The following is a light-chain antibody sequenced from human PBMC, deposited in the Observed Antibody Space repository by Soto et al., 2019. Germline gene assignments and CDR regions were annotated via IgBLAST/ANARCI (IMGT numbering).Light chain of an antibody. V-gene: IGKV3-15*01. CDR3: QQRSNWPPIT. J-gene: IGKJ5*01. CDR1: QSVSSD. Sequence: EKLMTQSPATLSVSPGERSTLSCRASQSVSSDLAWYQQKPGQAPRLLIYGASTRATGIPARFSGSGSGTEFTLIISSPEPEDFAVYYCQQRSNWPPITFGQGTRLEIK. CDR2: GAS.